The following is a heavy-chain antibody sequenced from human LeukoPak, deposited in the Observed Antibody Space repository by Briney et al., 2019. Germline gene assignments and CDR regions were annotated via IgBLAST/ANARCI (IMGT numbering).Heavy chain of an antibody. CDR2: IYYSGST. V-gene: IGHV4-59*01. J-gene: IGHJ6*03. CDR1: GVSISSYY. Sequence: SETLSLTCTVSGVSISSYYWSWIRQPPGKGLEWIGYIYYSGSTNYNPSLKSRVTISVDTSKKQLSLKLSSVTAADTAVYYCARTTEGGYTYDYFYYYYMDVWGKGTTVTISS. D-gene: IGHD5-18*01. CDR3: ARTTEGGYTYDYFYYYYMDV.